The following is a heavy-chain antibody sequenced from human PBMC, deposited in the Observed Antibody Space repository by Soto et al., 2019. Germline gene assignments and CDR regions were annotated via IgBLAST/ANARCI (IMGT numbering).Heavy chain of an antibody. D-gene: IGHD1-1*01. CDR1: GFTFRSYE. CDR3: ARENCDN. Sequence: XGSLRLSFAASGFTFRSYEMNWVRQAPGKGLEWVSFISTSGSSMYYADSVKGRFTISRDNAKKSLYLQMNSLRADDTAVYYCARENCDNWGQGTLVTVSS. CDR2: ISTSGSSM. V-gene: IGHV3-48*03. J-gene: IGHJ4*02.